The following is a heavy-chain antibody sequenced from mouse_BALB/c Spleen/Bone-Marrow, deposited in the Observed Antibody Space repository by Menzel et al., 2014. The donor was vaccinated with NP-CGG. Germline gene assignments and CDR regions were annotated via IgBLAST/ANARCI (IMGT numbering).Heavy chain of an antibody. V-gene: IGHV1-69*02. CDR2: IYPSDSYS. Sequence: QVQLQQSGAELVRPGASVKVSCKASGYTFTNYWINWVRLRPGQGLEWIGNIYPSDSYSNYNQKFKDKATLTVGKSSSTAYMQLSSPTSEDSAVYYCTRRDRYDYYGVDYWGQGTSVTVSS. CDR3: TRRDRYDYYGVDY. D-gene: IGHD2-14*01. J-gene: IGHJ4*01. CDR1: GYTFTNYW.